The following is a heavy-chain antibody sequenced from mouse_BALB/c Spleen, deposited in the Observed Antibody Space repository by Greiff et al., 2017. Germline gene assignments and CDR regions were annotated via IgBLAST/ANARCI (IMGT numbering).Heavy chain of an antibody. CDR1: GYSFTGYY. V-gene: IGHV1-31*01. CDR3: ARNLYRYGGYAMDY. D-gene: IGHD2-14*01. J-gene: IGHJ4*01. Sequence: EVQRVESGPELVKPGASVKISCKASGYSFTGYYMHWVKQSHVKSLEWIGRINPYNGATSYNQNFKDKASLTVDKSSSTAYMELHSLTSEDSAVYYCARNLYRYGGYAMDYWGQGTSVTVSS. CDR2: INPYNGAT.